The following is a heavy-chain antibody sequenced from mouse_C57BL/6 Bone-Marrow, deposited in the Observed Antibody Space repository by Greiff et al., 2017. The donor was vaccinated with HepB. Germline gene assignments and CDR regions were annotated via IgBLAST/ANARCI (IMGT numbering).Heavy chain of an antibody. V-gene: IGHV1-69*01. J-gene: IGHJ2*01. CDR1: GYTFTSYW. CDR3: ARDYYGSPWYFDY. D-gene: IGHD1-1*01. Sequence: QVQLQQPGAELVMPGASVKLSCKASGYTFTSYWMHWVKQRPGQGLEWIGEIDPSDSYTNYNQKFKGKSTLTVDKSSSTAYMQLSSLTSEDSAVYYCARDYYGSPWYFDYWGQGTTLTVSS. CDR2: IDPSDSYT.